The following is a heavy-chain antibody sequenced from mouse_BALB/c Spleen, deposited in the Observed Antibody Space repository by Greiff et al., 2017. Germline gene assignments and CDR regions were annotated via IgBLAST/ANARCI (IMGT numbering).Heavy chain of an antibody. V-gene: IGHV6-6*02. D-gene: IGHD1-1*01. CDR2: IRLKSDNYAT. CDR3: TTVVADY. Sequence: EVKLMESGGGLVQPGGSMKLSCVASGFTFSSYWMSWVRQSPEKGLEWVAEIRLKSDNYATHYAESVKGKFTISRDDSKSRLYLQMNSLRAEDTGIYYCTTVVADYWGQGTTLTVSS. J-gene: IGHJ2*01. CDR1: GFTFSSYW.